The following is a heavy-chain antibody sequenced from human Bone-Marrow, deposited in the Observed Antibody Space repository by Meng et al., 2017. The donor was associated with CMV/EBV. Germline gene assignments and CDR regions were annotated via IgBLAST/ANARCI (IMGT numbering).Heavy chain of an antibody. V-gene: IGHV3-49*04. CDR3: TRDRLWYYYDSSGYYYFDY. CDR1: GFTFGDYA. J-gene: IGHJ4*02. CDR2: IRSKAYGGTT. D-gene: IGHD3-22*01. Sequence: GGSLRLSGTASGFTFGDYAMSWVRQAPGKGLEWVGFIRSKAYGGTTEYAASVKGRFTISRDDSKSIAYLKMNSLKTEDTAVYYCTRDRLWYYYDSSGYYYFDYWGQGTLVTVSS.